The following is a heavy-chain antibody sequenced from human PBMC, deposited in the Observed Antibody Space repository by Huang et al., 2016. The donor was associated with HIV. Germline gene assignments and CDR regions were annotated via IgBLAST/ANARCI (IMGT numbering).Heavy chain of an antibody. V-gene: IGHV3-30*18. CDR1: GFTFNNYG. Sequence: QVQLVESGGGVVQPGRSLRVSCTASGFTFNNYGMHWVRQASGKGLEWVAVISYDGSSTYYVDSVKGRFTISRDNSKNTLYLQMNSLRTDDTAMYYCAKNNVAYDFWSGYFTYWGQGALVTVSS. CDR3: AKNNVAYDFWSGYFTY. CDR2: ISYDGSST. J-gene: IGHJ4*02. D-gene: IGHD3-3*01.